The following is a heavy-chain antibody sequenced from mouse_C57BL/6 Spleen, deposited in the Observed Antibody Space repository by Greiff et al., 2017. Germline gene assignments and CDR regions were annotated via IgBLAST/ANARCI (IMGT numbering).Heavy chain of an antibody. V-gene: IGHV1-63*01. J-gene: IGHJ4*01. CDR2: IYPGGGYT. Sequence: VKLMESGAELVRPGTSVKMSCKASGYTFTNYWIGWAKQRPGHGLEWIGDIYPGGGYTNYNEKFKGKATLTADKSSSTAYMQFSSLTSEDSAIYYCAREGYYGSSYAMDYWGQGTSVTVSS. CDR1: GYTFTNYW. D-gene: IGHD1-1*01. CDR3: AREGYYGSSYAMDY.